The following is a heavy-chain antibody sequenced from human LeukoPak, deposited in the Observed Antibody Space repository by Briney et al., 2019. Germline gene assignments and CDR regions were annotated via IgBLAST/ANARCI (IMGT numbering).Heavy chain of an antibody. CDR1: GGTFSSSA. D-gene: IGHD3-10*01. Sequence: SVKVSCKASGGTFSSSAISWVRQAPGQGLEWMGGIIPIFGTANYAQKLQGRVTITADESTSTASMELSSLRSEDTAVYYCARSRGSGTGLSYWYFDLWGRGTLVTVSS. J-gene: IGHJ2*01. V-gene: IGHV1-69*13. CDR3: ARSRGSGTGLSYWYFDL. CDR2: IIPIFGTA.